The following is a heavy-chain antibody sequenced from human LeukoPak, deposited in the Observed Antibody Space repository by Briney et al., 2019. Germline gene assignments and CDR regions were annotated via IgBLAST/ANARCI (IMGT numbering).Heavy chain of an antibody. V-gene: IGHV3-11*01. Sequence: PGGSLRLSCAASGFTFSDYYMSWIRQAPGKGLEWVSYISSSGSTIYYADSVKGRFTISRDNAKNSLYLQMNSLRAEDTAVYYCARAVYLGGATITWFGRYYYMDVWGKGTTVTISS. CDR2: ISSSGSTI. D-gene: IGHD5-12*01. CDR3: ARAVYLGGATITWFGRYYYMDV. CDR1: GFTFSDYY. J-gene: IGHJ6*03.